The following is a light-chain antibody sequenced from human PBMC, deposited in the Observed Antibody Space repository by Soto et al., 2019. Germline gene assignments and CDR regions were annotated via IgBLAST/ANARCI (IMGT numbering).Light chain of an antibody. CDR2: EVN. CDR1: SSDVGGYNF. J-gene: IGLJ2*01. CDR3: NSYAGSNNFVL. Sequence: QYALTQPPSASGSPGQSVTISCTGTSSDVGGYNFVSWFQQNPGKAPKLIIYEVNKRPSGVPDRFSGSKSGNTASLTVSGLQAEDEADYYCNSYAGSNNFVLFGGGTKLTVL. V-gene: IGLV2-8*01.